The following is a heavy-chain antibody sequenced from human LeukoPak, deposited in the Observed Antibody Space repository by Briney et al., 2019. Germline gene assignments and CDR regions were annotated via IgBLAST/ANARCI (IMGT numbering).Heavy chain of an antibody. CDR1: GFIFSTYS. V-gene: IGHV3-48*01. J-gene: IGHJ4*02. CDR3: ARGDYGDY. Sequence: GGSLRLSCAASGFIFSTYSMNWVRQAPGKGLEWVSYISSSSSTIYYADSVKGRFTISRDNAKNSLYLQINTLRAEDTAVYYCARGDYGDYWGQGTLVTVSS. CDR2: ISSSSSTI.